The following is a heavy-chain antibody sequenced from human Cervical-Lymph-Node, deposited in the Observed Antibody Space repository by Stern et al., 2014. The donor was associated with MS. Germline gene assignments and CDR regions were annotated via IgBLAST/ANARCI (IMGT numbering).Heavy chain of an antibody. CDR2: IYGDDTA. V-gene: IGHV2-5*02. CDR1: WFSLSSGGVA. CDR3: ARTGDPWFDS. D-gene: IGHD7-27*01. Sequence: QITLKESGPSLVKPTETLTLTCNFSWFSLSSGGVAVGWFRQPPGKALEWLSLIYGDDTAYYRPSLRPRLTVSKDASRNHVVLIMTNMDPVDTATYYCARTGDPWFDSWGQGTLVTVSS. J-gene: IGHJ5*01.